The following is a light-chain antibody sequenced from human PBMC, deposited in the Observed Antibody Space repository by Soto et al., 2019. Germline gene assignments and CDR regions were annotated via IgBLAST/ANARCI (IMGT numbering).Light chain of an antibody. J-gene: IGKJ1*01. V-gene: IGKV3-15*01. CDR1: QSVSSN. CDR2: DAS. Sequence: EIVMTQSPATLSLSPGERATLSCRASQSVSSNLAWYQQKPGQAPRLLISDASTRATGITDRFSGSGSGTEFTLTITSLQSEDFAVYYCQHYNDLPLTFGQGTKVEIK. CDR3: QHYNDLPLT.